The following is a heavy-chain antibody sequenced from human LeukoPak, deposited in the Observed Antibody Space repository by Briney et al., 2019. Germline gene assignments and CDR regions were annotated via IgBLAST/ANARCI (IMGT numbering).Heavy chain of an antibody. CDR1: GFTFSSYS. V-gene: IGHV3-21*01. CDR2: ISSSSSYI. Sequence: GGSLRLSCAASGFTFSSYSINWVREAPGRGLEWVSSISSSSSYIYYADSVKGRFTISRDNAKNSLYLQMSSLRAEDTAVYYCARDREEYCSGGSCQAFDIWGQGTMVTVSS. CDR3: ARDREEYCSGGSCQAFDI. D-gene: IGHD2-15*01. J-gene: IGHJ3*02.